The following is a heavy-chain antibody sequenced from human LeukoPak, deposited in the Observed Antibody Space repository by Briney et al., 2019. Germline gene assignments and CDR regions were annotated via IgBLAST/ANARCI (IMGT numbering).Heavy chain of an antibody. Sequence: GGSLRLSCAASGFTFSSYAMHWVRQAPGKGLEWVAVISYDGSDKYYADSVKGRFTISRDNSKNTLYLQMNSLRAEDTAVYYCASQKAVARYPIYWGQGTLVTVSS. CDR3: ASQKAVARYPIY. CDR1: GFTFSSYA. J-gene: IGHJ4*02. D-gene: IGHD6-19*01. CDR2: ISYDGSDK. V-gene: IGHV3-30*04.